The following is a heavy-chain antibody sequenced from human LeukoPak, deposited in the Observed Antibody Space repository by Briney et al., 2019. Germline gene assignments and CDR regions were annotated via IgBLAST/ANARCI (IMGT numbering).Heavy chain of an antibody. CDR2: TFYRSKWDN. CDR3: ASDHRNTMLDV. CDR1: GDSVSSNIAA. J-gene: IGHJ6*02. D-gene: IGHD3-10*02. V-gene: IGHV6-1*01. Sequence: SQTLSLTCAISGDSVSSNIAAWNRIRQSPSRGLEWLGRTFYRSKWDNEYAGSVKGRIIINPDTSRNQFSLHLNSVTPEDTAVYYCASDHRNTMLDVWGEGTTVTVSS.